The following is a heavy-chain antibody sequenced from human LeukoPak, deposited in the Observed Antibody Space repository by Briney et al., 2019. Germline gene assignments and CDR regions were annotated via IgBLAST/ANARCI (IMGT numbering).Heavy chain of an antibody. Sequence: SGGSLRLSCAASGFTFSSYGMPWVRQAPGKGLEWVAVISYDGSNKYYADSVKGRFTISRDNSKNTLYLQMNSLRAEDTAVYYCAKDLPSIAVAAGGPDYWGQGTLVTVSS. CDR3: AKDLPSIAVAAGGPDY. J-gene: IGHJ4*02. CDR2: ISYDGSNK. CDR1: GFTFSSYG. D-gene: IGHD6-19*01. V-gene: IGHV3-30*18.